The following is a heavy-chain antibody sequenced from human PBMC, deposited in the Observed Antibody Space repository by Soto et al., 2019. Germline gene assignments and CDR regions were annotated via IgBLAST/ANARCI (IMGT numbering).Heavy chain of an antibody. J-gene: IGHJ6*02. Sequence: GASVKVSCKASGYTFNRYYMHWVRQAPGPGLEWMGWISPLTGGTTYAQKFQGRVTMTRDTSVSTAFMELSSLRSEDTAVYYCAADAGNVSARGYYGMDVWGQGTTVTVSS. CDR2: ISPLTGGT. CDR3: AADAGNVSARGYYGMDV. D-gene: IGHD1-1*01. V-gene: IGHV1-2*02. CDR1: GYTFNRYY.